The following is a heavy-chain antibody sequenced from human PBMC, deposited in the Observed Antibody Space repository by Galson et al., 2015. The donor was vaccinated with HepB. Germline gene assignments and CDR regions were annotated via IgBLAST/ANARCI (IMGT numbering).Heavy chain of an antibody. D-gene: IGHD3-9*01. CDR2: IYYSGST. CDR1: GGSISSYY. J-gene: IGHJ4*02. CDR3: AREVYYDILTGYYNSPFDY. Sequence: ETLSLTCTVSGGSISSYYWSWIRQPPGKGLEWIGYIYYSGSTNYNPSLKSRVTISVDTSKNQFSLKLSSVTAADTAVYYCAREVYYDILTGYYNSPFDYWGQGTLVTVSS. V-gene: IGHV4-59*12.